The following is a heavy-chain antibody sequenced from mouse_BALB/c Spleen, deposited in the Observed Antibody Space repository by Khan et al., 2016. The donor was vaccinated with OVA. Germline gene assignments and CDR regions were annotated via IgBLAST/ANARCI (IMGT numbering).Heavy chain of an antibody. CDR3: ATSYYYGYYFDY. Sequence: EVELVESGGGLVQPGGSRKLSCAASGFTFSSYGMHWVRQAPEKGLEWVAYISGDSTTIYYADTVKGRFTISRDNSKNTLFLQMTSVRSEDTAMYYCATSYYYGYYFDYWGPGTTLTVSS. J-gene: IGHJ2*01. D-gene: IGHD1-1*01. CDR2: ISGDSTTI. CDR1: GFTFSSYG. V-gene: IGHV5-17*02.